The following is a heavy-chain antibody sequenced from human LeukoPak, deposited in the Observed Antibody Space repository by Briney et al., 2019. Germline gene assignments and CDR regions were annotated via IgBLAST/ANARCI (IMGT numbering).Heavy chain of an antibody. CDR2: ISVSGDST. D-gene: IGHD5-24*01. Sequence: PGGSLRLSCAASGFTFSSYAMIWVRQAPGMGLDWVSAISVSGDSTYYGDSVKGRFTISRDDSKNTLYLQMNSLRVGDTAVYYCAKPRDGYNIFDFWGQGTLVTVSS. J-gene: IGHJ4*02. V-gene: IGHV3-23*01. CDR1: GFTFSSYA. CDR3: AKPRDGYNIFDF.